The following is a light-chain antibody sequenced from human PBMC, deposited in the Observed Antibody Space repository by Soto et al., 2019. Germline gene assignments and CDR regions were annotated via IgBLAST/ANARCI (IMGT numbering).Light chain of an antibody. CDR1: SSDVGGYNY. CDR3: RSYAGRNREV. CDR2: EVS. V-gene: IGLV2-8*01. Sequence: QSALTQPPSASGSPGQSVTISCTGTSSDVGGYNYVSWYQQYPGKAPKLMIYEVSKRPSGVPDRFSGSKSGNTASLTVSGLQAEDEADYYCRSYAGRNREVFGTGTKLTVL. J-gene: IGLJ1*01.